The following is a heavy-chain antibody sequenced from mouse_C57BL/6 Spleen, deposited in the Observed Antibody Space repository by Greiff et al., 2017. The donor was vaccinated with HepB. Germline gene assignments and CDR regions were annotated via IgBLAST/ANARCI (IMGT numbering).Heavy chain of an antibody. Sequence: DVHLVESGGGLVQPGGSLKLSCAASGFTFSDYYMYWVRQTPEKRLEWVAYISNGGGSTYYPDTVKGRFTISRDNAKNTLYLQMSRLKSEDTAMYYCARQDSNYAWFAYWGQGTLVTVSA. CDR1: GFTFSDYY. D-gene: IGHD2-5*01. J-gene: IGHJ3*01. CDR2: ISNGGGST. V-gene: IGHV5-12*01. CDR3: ARQDSNYAWFAY.